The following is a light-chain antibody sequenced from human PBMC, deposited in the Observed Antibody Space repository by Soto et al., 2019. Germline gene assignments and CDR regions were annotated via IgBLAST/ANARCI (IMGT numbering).Light chain of an antibody. CDR1: SSNIGAGYD. V-gene: IGLV1-40*01. CDR2: GNS. J-gene: IGLJ1*01. CDR3: QACARSLRGYV. Sequence: QSVLTQPPSVSGAPGQRVTISCTGSSSNIGAGYDVHWYQQLPGTAPKLLIYGNSNRPSGVPDRFSGSKSVTSASLAITGLQAVDGADYYCQACARSLRGYVFGIDTKITVL.